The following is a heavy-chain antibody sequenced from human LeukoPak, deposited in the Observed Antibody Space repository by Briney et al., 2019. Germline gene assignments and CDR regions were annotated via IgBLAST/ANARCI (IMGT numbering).Heavy chain of an antibody. D-gene: IGHD6-19*01. V-gene: IGHV3-23*01. CDR2: INGTAINT. Sequence: GGSLRLSCAASGFTIMNSAMNWVRQAPGRGLEWVSAINGTAINTDYADSVKGRFTISRDSSKNTLYLQMNSLRTEDTAVYYCLTRSLVAVSGNSYMDVWGKGTTVSVSS. J-gene: IGHJ6*03. CDR1: GFTIMNSA. CDR3: LTRSLVAVSGNSYMDV.